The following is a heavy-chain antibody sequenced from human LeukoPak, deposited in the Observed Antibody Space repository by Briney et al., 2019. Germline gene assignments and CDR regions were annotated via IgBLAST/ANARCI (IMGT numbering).Heavy chain of an antibody. D-gene: IGHD2-15*01. V-gene: IGHV5-51*01. CDR2: IYPGDSDT. J-gene: IGHJ3*02. CDR3: ARRGVAATSVRGAFDI. Sequence: GESLKISCKGSGYSFTSYWIGWVRQMPGKGLEGMGIIYPGDSDTRYSPSFQGQVTISADKSISTAYLQWSSLKASDTAMYYCARRGVAATSVRGAFDIWGQGTMVTVSS. CDR1: GYSFTSYW.